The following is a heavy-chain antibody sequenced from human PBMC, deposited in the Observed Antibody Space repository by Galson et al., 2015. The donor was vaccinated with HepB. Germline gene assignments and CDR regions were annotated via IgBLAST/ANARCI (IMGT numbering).Heavy chain of an antibody. CDR2: ISAYNGNT. CDR3: ARDRGYGYDDAFDI. J-gene: IGHJ3*02. V-gene: IGHV1-18*04. D-gene: IGHD5-12*01. Sequence: VKVSCKASGYTFTSYGISWVRQAPGQGLEWMGWISAYNGNTNYAQKLQGRVTMTTDTSTSTAYMELRSLRSDDTAVYYCARDRGYGYDDAFDIWGQGTMVTVSS. CDR1: GYTFTSYG.